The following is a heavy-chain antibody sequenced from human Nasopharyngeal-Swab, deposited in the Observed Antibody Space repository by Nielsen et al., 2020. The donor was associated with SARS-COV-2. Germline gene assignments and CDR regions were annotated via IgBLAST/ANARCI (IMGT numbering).Heavy chain of an antibody. Sequence: GGSLRLSCAASGFTFSSYWMHWVRQAPGKGLVWVSRINSDGSSTSYADSMKGRFTISRDNAKNTLYLQMNSLRAEDTAVYYCAREPPATYYYDSSGYPKSSYYYGMDVWGQGTTVTVSS. CDR3: AREPPATYYYDSSGYPKSSYYYGMDV. J-gene: IGHJ6*02. V-gene: IGHV3-74*01. CDR1: GFTFSSYW. D-gene: IGHD3-22*01. CDR2: INSDGSST.